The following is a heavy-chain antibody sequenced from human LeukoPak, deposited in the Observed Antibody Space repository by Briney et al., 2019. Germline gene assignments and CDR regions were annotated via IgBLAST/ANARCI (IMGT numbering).Heavy chain of an antibody. Sequence: SETLSLTCTVSGGSISSSSYYWGWIRQPPGKGLEWIGSIYHSGSTYYNPSLKSRVTISVDTSKNQFSLKLSSVTAADTAVYYCARREYYYDSSGCSEFDYWGQGTLVTVSS. CDR2: IYHSGST. CDR1: GGSISSSSYY. CDR3: ARREYYYDSSGCSEFDY. V-gene: IGHV4-39*07. D-gene: IGHD3-22*01. J-gene: IGHJ4*02.